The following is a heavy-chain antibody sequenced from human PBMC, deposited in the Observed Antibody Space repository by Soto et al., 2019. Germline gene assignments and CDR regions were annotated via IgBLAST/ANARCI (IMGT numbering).Heavy chain of an antibody. Sequence: PSETLSLTCTVSGGSISSYYWSWIRQPPGKGLEWIGYIYYSGSTNYNPSLKSRVTISVDTSKNQFSLKLSSVTAADTAVYYCARLTCSGGSCWNWRRVYFDYWGQGALVTVSS. D-gene: IGHD2-15*01. CDR1: GGSISSYY. V-gene: IGHV4-59*08. CDR3: ARLTCSGGSCWNWRRVYFDY. CDR2: IYYSGST. J-gene: IGHJ4*02.